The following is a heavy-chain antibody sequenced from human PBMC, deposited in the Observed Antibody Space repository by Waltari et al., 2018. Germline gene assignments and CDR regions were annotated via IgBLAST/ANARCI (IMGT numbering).Heavy chain of an antibody. CDR3: ARDSSPKKRTSVVGVLYFMDV. J-gene: IGHJ6*03. Sequence: QVQLHESGPGLVRPSETLYLTCTVSGDSISGSYWTWIRPLAGKGLEWIGRIHSGGNTNYNPSLKSRVTMSVDRSKNQFSLNLSFVTAADTAVYYCARDSSPKKRTSVVGVLYFMDVWGKGTTVTVSS. V-gene: IGHV4-4*07. CDR2: IHSGGNT. D-gene: IGHD3-3*01. CDR1: GDSISGSY.